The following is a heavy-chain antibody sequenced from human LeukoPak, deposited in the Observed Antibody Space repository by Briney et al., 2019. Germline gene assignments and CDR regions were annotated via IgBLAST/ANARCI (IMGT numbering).Heavy chain of an antibody. CDR1: GESISSGNYY. D-gene: IGHD3-3*01. CDR2: IHSSGFA. V-gene: IGHV4-61*02. Sequence: SETLSLTCNVSGESISSGNYYWTWIRRPAGKGLEWIGRIHSSGFANYNRSLKSRVTISRDTSKNQLSLKVSSVTAADTAVYFCVSSRVATPPYNYGMDVWGQGTTVVVSS. J-gene: IGHJ6*02. CDR3: VSSRVATPPYNYGMDV.